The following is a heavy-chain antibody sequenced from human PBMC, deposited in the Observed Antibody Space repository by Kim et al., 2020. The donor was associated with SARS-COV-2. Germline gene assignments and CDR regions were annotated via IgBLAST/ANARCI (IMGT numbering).Heavy chain of an antibody. CDR1: GFTFSNYG. V-gene: IGHV3-30*18. CDR3: AKGIRQGWYYFDY. J-gene: IGHJ4*02. D-gene: IGHD3-10*01. Sequence: GGSLRLSCAASGFTFSNYGMHWVRQAPGKGLDWVAVILYDGSNKYYADSVKGRFTISRDNSKNTLYLQMNSLRAEDTAVYYCAKGIRQGWYYFDYWGQGT. CDR2: ILYDGSNK.